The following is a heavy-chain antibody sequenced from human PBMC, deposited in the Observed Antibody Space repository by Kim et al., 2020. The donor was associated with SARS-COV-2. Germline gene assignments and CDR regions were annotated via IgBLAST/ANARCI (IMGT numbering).Heavy chain of an antibody. CDR2: VSEDGYNK. CDR3: ARRNSLDV. CDR1: GFTLSTYP. Sequence: GSLRLSCAASGFTLSTYPMHWVRQAPGKGLEWVAVVSEDGYNKYYADSVKGRFTISRDNSKNTLFLQMNSLRRDDTAVYYCARRNSLDVWGQGTTVTVSS. J-gene: IGHJ6*02. V-gene: IGHV3-30-3*01.